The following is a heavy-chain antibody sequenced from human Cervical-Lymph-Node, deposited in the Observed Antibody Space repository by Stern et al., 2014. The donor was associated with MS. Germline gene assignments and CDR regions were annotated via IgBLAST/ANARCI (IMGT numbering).Heavy chain of an antibody. CDR1: GGSISSDDYY. D-gene: IGHD3-3*01. J-gene: IGHJ6*02. CDR3: ARDRPIFGVVNPSYYYGMDV. Sequence: QVQLQESGPGLVKSSQTLSLTCTVSGGSISSDDYYWSWIRQSPGQGLGRVGDIFSTGITYYNPSLKTRVTISVDTSKSHFSLKLSSVTAADTAVYYCARDRPIFGVVNPSYYYGMDVWGQGTTVTVSS. V-gene: IGHV4-30-4*01. CDR2: IFSTGIT.